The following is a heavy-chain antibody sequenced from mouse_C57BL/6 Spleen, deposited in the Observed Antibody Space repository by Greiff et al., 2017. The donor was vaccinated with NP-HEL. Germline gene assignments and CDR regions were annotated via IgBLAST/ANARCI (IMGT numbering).Heavy chain of an antibody. CDR3: ARHGPWFAY. D-gene: IGHD3-1*01. J-gene: IGHJ3*01. Sequence: EVQLQQSGPELVKPGASVKISCKASGYTFTDYYMNWVKQSHGKSLEWIGDINPNNGGTSYNQKFKGKATLTVDKSSSTAYMELRGLTSEDSAVYYSARHGPWFAYWGQGTLVTVSA. CDR1: GYTFTDYY. V-gene: IGHV1-26*01. CDR2: INPNNGGT.